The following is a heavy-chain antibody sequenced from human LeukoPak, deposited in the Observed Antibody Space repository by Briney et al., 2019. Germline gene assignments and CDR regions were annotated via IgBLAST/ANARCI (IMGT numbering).Heavy chain of an antibody. V-gene: IGHV3-53*01. D-gene: IGHD3-22*01. Sequence: GGSLRLSCAASGFTVSTNYMSWVRQAPGKGLEWVSIIYSGGSTSYADSVKGRFTISRDNAKNSVYLQMDTLRAEDTAVYYCARDYYLGYWGQGTLVTVSS. CDR3: ARDYYLGY. J-gene: IGHJ4*02. CDR1: GFTVSTNY. CDR2: IYSGGST.